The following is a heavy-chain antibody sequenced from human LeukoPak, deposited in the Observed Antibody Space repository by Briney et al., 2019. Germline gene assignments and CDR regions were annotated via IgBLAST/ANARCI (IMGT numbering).Heavy chain of an antibody. CDR1: GDSISSGDYY. D-gene: IGHD6-13*01. CDR2: IYYSGST. CDR3: ARDRIGQQLDYNWFDP. J-gene: IGHJ5*02. Sequence: SQTLSLTCNVSGDSISSGDYYWSWIRQPPGKDLEWIGYIYYSGSTYYNPSLKSRVTISVDTSKNQFSLKLSSVTAADTAVYYCARDRIGQQLDYNWFDPWGQGTLVTVSS. V-gene: IGHV4-30-4*08.